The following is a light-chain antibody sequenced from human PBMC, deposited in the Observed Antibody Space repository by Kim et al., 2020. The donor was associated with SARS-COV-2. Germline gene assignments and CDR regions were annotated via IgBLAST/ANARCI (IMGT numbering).Light chain of an antibody. CDR2: QDS. V-gene: IGLV3-1*01. Sequence: SVSPGQTASITCSGDKLGDKYACWYQQKPGQSPVLVIYQDSKRPSGIPERFSGSNSGNTATLTISGTQAMDEADYYCQAWDSSIWVFGGGTQLT. CDR1: KLGDKY. CDR3: QAWDSSIWV. J-gene: IGLJ3*02.